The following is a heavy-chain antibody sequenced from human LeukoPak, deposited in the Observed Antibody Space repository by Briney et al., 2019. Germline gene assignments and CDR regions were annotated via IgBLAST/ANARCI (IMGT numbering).Heavy chain of an antibody. CDR1: GFTFSSYA. CDR3: AKRGYHYDSRVFHGFDY. D-gene: IGHD3-22*01. Sequence: GGSLRLSCAASGFTFSSYAMSWVRRAPGKGLEWVSGISGSGSDTYYADSVKGRFTISRDISKNTLHLQMNSLRAEDTAVYYCAKRGYHYDSRVFHGFDYWGQGTLVTVSS. CDR2: ISGSGSDT. V-gene: IGHV3-23*01. J-gene: IGHJ4*02.